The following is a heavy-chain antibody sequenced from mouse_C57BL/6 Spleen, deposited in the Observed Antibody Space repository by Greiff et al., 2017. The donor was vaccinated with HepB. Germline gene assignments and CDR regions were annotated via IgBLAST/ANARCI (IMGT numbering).Heavy chain of an antibody. Sequence: EVKLMESGGGLVKPGGSLKLSCAASGFTFSSYAMSWVRQTPEKRLEWVATISDGGSYTYYPDNVKGRFTISRDNAKNNLYLQMSHLKSEDTAMYYCARGGIYYPFAYWGQGTLVTVSA. CDR1: GFTFSSYA. D-gene: IGHD2-1*01. V-gene: IGHV5-4*03. CDR3: ARGGIYYPFAY. J-gene: IGHJ3*01. CDR2: ISDGGSYT.